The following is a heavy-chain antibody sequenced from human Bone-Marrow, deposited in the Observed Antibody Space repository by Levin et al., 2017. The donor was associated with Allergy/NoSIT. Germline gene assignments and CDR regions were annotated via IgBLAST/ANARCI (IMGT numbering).Heavy chain of an antibody. CDR3: ARDQSFGFWTGSSYFSGLDV. CDR1: GYTFTTYY. V-gene: IGHV1-46*01. J-gene: IGHJ6*02. D-gene: IGHD3/OR15-3a*01. CDR2: INPSGGIT. Sequence: GESLKISCKASGYTFTTYYIHWVRQAPGQGLEWMGAINPSGGITSFAQKFQDRVTITRDTSTDTVNMELSSLRSDDTAVYYCARDQSFGFWTGSSYFSGLDVWGQGTTVTVSS.